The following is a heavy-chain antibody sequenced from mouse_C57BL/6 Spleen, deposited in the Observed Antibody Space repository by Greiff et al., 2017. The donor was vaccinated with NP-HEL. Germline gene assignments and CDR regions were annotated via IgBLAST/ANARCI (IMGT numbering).Heavy chain of an antibody. Sequence: EVKVVESGGGLVKPGGSLKLSCAASGFTFSDYGMHWVRQAPEKGLEWVAYISSGSSTIYYADTVKGRFTISRDNAKNTLFLQMTSLRSEDTAMYYCARTVVGGYFDVWGTGTTVTVSS. CDR2: ISSGSSTI. J-gene: IGHJ1*03. D-gene: IGHD1-1*01. CDR1: GFTFSDYG. V-gene: IGHV5-17*01. CDR3: ARTVVGGYFDV.